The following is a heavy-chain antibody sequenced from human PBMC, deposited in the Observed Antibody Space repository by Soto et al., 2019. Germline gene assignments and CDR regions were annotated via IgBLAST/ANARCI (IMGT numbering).Heavy chain of an antibody. V-gene: IGHV4-4*02. D-gene: IGHD2-15*01. CDR1: GGSISSTNW. CDR3: AGVTPGAKFDY. CDR2: IYQTGST. Sequence: QVQLQESGPGLVKPSGTLSLTCAVSGGSISSTNWWSWVRQTPGKGLEWIGEIYQTGSTNYNPSLKSRTTISINKTQNPFSLKRNQMTEADTAMYYCAGVTPGAKFDYGGQGILCNVSS. J-gene: IGHJ4*02.